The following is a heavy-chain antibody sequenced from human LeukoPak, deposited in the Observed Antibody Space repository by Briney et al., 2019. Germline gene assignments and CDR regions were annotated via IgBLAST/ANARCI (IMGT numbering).Heavy chain of an antibody. Sequence: SETLSLTCTVSGGSITYYYWSWIRQPPGKGLEWIGYIFHTGSTNYNPSLKSRVTISVDTSKNQFSLRLRSVTAADTAVYYCARGYCSSDRCYGVSAFDIWGQGTMVTVSS. CDR3: ARGYCSSDRCYGVSAFDI. J-gene: IGHJ3*02. CDR1: GGSITYYY. D-gene: IGHD2-15*01. CDR2: IFHTGST. V-gene: IGHV4-59*01.